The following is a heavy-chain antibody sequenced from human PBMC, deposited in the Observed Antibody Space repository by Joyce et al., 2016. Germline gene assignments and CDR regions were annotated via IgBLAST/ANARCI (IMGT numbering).Heavy chain of an antibody. J-gene: IGHJ4*02. CDR1: GFILRRYD. CDR2: ISSSGDST. Sequence: EVQVLVSGGGLVQPGGSLRLSCAVSGFILRRYDMSWVRQAPGKGLEWVSAISSSGDSTYYTDSVKGRFTVSRDNSKKILYLQMNTLRAEDTAVYYCAKASLTGYYIGAYYFDYWGQGTLVTVSS. CDR3: AKASLTGYYIGAYYFDY. D-gene: IGHD3-9*01. V-gene: IGHV3-23*01.